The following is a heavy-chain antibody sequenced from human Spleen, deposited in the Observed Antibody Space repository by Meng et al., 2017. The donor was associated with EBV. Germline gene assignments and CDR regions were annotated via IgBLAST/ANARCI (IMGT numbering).Heavy chain of an antibody. D-gene: IGHD6-25*01. V-gene: IGHV4-39*01. CDR1: GGSITSTRYF. CDR3: ARQQGDSSDRWFDP. CDR2: IYYLGNT. J-gene: IGHJ5*02. Sequence: QLHLQGSGPGLVKASETLSPTCTVSGGSITSTRYFWGWIRQPPGKGLEWIGNIYYLGNTYYNPSLKSRVSISIDTSKSQFSLRLTSVTAADTAVYYCARQQGDSSDRWFDPWGQGILVTVSS.